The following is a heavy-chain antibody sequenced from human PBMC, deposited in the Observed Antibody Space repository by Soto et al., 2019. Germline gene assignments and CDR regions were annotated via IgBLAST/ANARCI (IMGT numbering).Heavy chain of an antibody. CDR1: GYSFTSYW. V-gene: IGHV5-10-1*01. J-gene: IGHJ6*02. CDR3: TRDRGGGGWYYYYYGMDV. D-gene: IGHD1-26*01. Sequence: GESLKISCKGSGYSFTSYWISWVRQMPGKGLEWMGRIDPSDSYTNYSPSFQGHVTISADKSISTAYLQWSSLKASDTAVYYCTRDRGGGGWYYYYYGMDVWGQGTTVTVSS. CDR2: IDPSDSYT.